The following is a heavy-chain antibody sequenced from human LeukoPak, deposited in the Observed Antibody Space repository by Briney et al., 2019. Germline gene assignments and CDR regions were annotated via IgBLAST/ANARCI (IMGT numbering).Heavy chain of an antibody. Sequence: GGSLRLSCAASGFTFSDYYMSWIRQAPGKGLEWVSYISSSSTTIYYADSVKGRFTISRDNAKNSLYLQMNSLRAEDTAVYYCARNFHRRLYDSSGYYPYWGQGTLVTVSS. CDR2: ISSSSTTI. D-gene: IGHD3-22*01. J-gene: IGHJ4*02. V-gene: IGHV3-11*04. CDR3: ARNFHRRLYDSSGYYPY. CDR1: GFTFSDYY.